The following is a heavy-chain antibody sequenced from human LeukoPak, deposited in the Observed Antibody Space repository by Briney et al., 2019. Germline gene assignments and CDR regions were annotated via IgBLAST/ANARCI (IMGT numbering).Heavy chain of an antibody. CDR3: ASDEGSYYEGRAFDI. J-gene: IGHJ3*02. D-gene: IGHD1-26*01. V-gene: IGHV3-48*01. CDR1: GFTFSSYS. Sequence: PGGSLRLSCAASGFTFSSYSMNWVRQAPGKGLEWVSFISSSSSIIYYADSVKGRFTISRDNAKNSLYLQMNSLRAEDSAVYYCASDEGSYYEGRAFDIWGQGTMVTVSS. CDR2: ISSSSSII.